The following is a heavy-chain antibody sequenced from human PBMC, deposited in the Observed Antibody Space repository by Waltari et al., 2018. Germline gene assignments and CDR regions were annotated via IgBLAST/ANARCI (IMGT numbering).Heavy chain of an antibody. Sequence: QVQLVQSGAEEKKPGSSVKVSCKASGGTFSSYAISWVRQAPGQGLEWMGGIIPIFGTANYAQKFQGRVTITADESTSTAYMELSSLRSEDTAVYYCARDSPHYYGSGSYYSPFDYWGQGTLVTVSS. CDR2: IIPIFGTA. CDR1: GGTFSSYA. CDR3: ARDSPHYYGSGSYYSPFDY. V-gene: IGHV1-69*12. D-gene: IGHD3-10*01. J-gene: IGHJ4*02.